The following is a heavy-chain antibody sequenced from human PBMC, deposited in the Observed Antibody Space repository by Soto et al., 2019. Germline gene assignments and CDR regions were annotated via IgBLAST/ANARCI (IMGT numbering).Heavy chain of an antibody. V-gene: IGHV1-3*01. CDR1: GYTFASYA. J-gene: IGHJ6*02. CDR2: INAGNGNT. CDR3: ARAQGYCSGGSCYRDYYYYGMDV. Sequence: ASVKVSCKASGYTFASYAMHWVRQAPGQRLKWMGWINAGNGNTKYSQKFQGRVTITRDTSASTAYMELSSLRSEDTAVYYCARAQGYCSGGSCYRDYYYYGMDVWGQGTTVTVSS. D-gene: IGHD2-15*01.